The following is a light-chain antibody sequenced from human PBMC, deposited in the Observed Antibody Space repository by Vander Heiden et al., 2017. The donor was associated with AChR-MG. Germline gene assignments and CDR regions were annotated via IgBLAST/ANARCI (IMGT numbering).Light chain of an antibody. J-gene: IGLJ2*01. CDR1: SSNIGAGYD. CDR2: GNS. V-gene: IGLV1-40*01. Sequence: QSVLTQPPSVSGAPGQRVTISCTGSSSNIGAGYDVHWYQQRPGTAPKLIIYGNSNRPSGVPDRFSGSKSGTSAALASTGLQAEDEADYYCQSDDSSLSGSVFGGGTKLTVL. CDR3: QSDDSSLSGSV.